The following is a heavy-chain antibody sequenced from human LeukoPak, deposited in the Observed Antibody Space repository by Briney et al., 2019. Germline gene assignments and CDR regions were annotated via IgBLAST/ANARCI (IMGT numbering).Heavy chain of an antibody. CDR3: AKIWGQGLLFGARDC. Sequence: GGSLRLSCAASGLTFSSYGMHWVRQAPGKGLEWVAVISYDGSNKYYADSVKGRFTISRDNSKNKLYLQMNSLRAEDTAVYYCAKIWGQGLLFGARDCRGRGTLVTDSS. J-gene: IGHJ4*02. CDR1: GLTFSSYG. D-gene: IGHD2-21*02. V-gene: IGHV3-30*18. CDR2: ISYDGSNK.